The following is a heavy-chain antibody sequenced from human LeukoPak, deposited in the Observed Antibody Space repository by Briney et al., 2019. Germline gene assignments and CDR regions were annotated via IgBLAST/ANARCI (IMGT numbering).Heavy chain of an antibody. D-gene: IGHD3-16*01. V-gene: IGHV3-15*01. Sequence: GGSLRLSCAASGFTFSDAWMSWVRQLPGKGLEWVGRIKSKTDGGTRDYAAPVKGRFIISRGDSKHTLYLQMKSLKTEDTAIYYCTTDYVWGSYEVYWGQGTLVTVSS. CDR1: GFTFSDAW. CDR2: IKSKTDGGTR. J-gene: IGHJ4*02. CDR3: TTDYVWGSYEVY.